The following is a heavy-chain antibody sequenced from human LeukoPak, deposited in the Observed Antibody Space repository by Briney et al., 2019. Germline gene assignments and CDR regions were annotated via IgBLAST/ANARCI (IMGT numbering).Heavy chain of an antibody. CDR3: AKAVDDYFFDY. J-gene: IGHJ4*02. CDR2: IGGSGSST. D-gene: IGHD2-21*02. V-gene: IGHV3-23*01. CDR1: GFTFNTYA. Sequence: SGGSLRLSCAASGFTFNTYAMSWVRQAPGKGLEWVSGIGGSGSSTYYAESVKGRFTISRDNSKNTLYLQMNSLRAEDTAAYYCAKAVDDYFFDYWGQGTLVTVSS.